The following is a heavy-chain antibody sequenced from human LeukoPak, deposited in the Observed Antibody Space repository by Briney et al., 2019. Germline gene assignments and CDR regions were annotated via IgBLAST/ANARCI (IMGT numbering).Heavy chain of an antibody. Sequence: SETLSLTCTVSGGSISSYYWSWIRQPPGKGLEWIGYIYYSGSTYYNPSLKSRVTISVDTSKNQFSLKLSSLTAADTAVYYCARGSYSYGSGSYYKSPFDYWGQGTLVTVSS. V-gene: IGHV4-59*08. CDR1: GGSISSYY. D-gene: IGHD3-10*01. CDR2: IYYSGST. J-gene: IGHJ4*02. CDR3: ARGSYSYGSGSYYKSPFDY.